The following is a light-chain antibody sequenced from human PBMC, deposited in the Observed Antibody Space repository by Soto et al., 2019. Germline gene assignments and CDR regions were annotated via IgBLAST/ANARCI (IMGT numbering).Light chain of an antibody. CDR3: CSYAGDSAPYV. CDR1: SSDVGAYNY. CDR2: DVS. V-gene: IGLV2-14*01. Sequence: QSALTQPASVSGSPGQSITISCTGTSSDVGAYNYVSWYQQYPGKAPKLMISDVSNRPSGISNRFSGSKSANTASLPISGLQAEDEDDYYCCSYAGDSAPYVFGTGTKQTVL. J-gene: IGLJ1*01.